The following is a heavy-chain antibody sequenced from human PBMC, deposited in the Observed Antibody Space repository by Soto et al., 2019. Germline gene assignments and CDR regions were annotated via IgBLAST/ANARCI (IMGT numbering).Heavy chain of an antibody. CDR2: IYPYDSNT. D-gene: IGHD4-17*01. CDR3: ARADYGDYRWWLGC. J-gene: IGHJ4*02. V-gene: IGHV5-51*01. Sequence: PGESLKISCKDSGYSFTSYWIAWVRQTPGKGLEWMGIIYPYDSNTRYSPSFQGQVTISADKSVSTAYLQWSSLKASDTAMYYCARADYGDYRWWLGCWGQGTLVTVSS. CDR1: GYSFTSYW.